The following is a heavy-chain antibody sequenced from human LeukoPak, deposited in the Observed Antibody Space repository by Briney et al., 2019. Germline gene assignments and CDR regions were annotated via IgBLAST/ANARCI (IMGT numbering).Heavy chain of an antibody. J-gene: IGHJ3*02. CDR1: GGSISSRDYY. V-gene: IGHV4-30-4*08. D-gene: IGHD3-16*02. Sequence: PSETLSLTCTVSGGSISSRDYYWSWIRQPPGKGLEWIGYIYYSGTTYYNPSLKSRVTISVDTTNNQFYLKLSSMTAVDTAVYYWARGVDYVWGSYRPGAFDIWGQGTMVTVSS. CDR2: IYYSGTT. CDR3: ARGVDYVWGSYRPGAFDI.